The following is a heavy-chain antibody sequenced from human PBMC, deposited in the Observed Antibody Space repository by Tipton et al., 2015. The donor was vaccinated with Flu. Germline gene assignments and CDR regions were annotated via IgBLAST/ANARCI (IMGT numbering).Heavy chain of an antibody. CDR1: GGSIGKYY. CDR2: VYYTGST. Sequence: GLVKPSETLSLTCTISGGSIGKYYWSWIRQPPGKGLEWIGYVYYTGSTNYNPSLKSRVTMSLDTSKNQFSLKLSSVTAADTAVYFCARALYSSNWYGSVWLDPWGQGTQVTVSS. J-gene: IGHJ5*02. CDR3: ARALYSSNWYGSVWLDP. D-gene: IGHD6-13*01. V-gene: IGHV4-59*01.